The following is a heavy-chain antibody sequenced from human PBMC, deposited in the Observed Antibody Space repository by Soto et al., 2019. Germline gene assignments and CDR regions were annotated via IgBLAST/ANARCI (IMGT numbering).Heavy chain of an antibody. Sequence: GGSLRLSCAASGFSFGTYGMHWVRQAPGKGLEWVAVIWYDGSYKYYADSVKGRFTISRDNSKSALYLQMNSLRAEDTSVYYCVREVGRFSSSSYRGTFDYWGQGTLVTVSS. CDR2: IWYDGSYK. D-gene: IGHD6-6*01. V-gene: IGHV3-33*01. CDR1: GFSFGTYG. CDR3: VREVGRFSSSSYRGTFDY. J-gene: IGHJ4*02.